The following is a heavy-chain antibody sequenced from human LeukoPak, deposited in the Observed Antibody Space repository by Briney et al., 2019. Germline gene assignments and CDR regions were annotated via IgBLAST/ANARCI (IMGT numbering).Heavy chain of an antibody. Sequence: QPGGSLRLSCAASGFTFSSYGMHWVRQAPGKGLEWVAFIQYDGSNKYYADSVKGRFTISRDNSKNTLYLQMNSLRAEDTAVYYCAKILRAKNYYSYMDVWGKGTTVTVSS. CDR2: IQYDGSNK. D-gene: IGHD3-16*01. J-gene: IGHJ6*03. CDR3: AKILRAKNYYSYMDV. V-gene: IGHV3-30*02. CDR1: GFTFSSYG.